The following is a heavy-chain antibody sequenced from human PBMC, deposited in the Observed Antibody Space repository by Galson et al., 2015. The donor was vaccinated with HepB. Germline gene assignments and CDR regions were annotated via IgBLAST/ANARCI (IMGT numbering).Heavy chain of an antibody. CDR1: GFTFSSYA. J-gene: IGHJ6*02. CDR3: ARDLRIQPNFYYFYGMDV. D-gene: IGHD5-18*01. Sequence: SLRLSCAASGFTFSSYAMSWVRQAPGKGLEWVSAFSGIGGGTYYADSVTGRFTISRDNAKNSLYLQMNSLRDEDTAVYYCARDLRIQPNFYYFYGMDVWGQGTTVTVSS. CDR2: FSGIGGGT. V-gene: IGHV3-23*01.